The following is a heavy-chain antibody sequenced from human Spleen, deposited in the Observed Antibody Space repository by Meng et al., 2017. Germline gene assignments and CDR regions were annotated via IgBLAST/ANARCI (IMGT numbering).Heavy chain of an antibody. Sequence: GSLRLSCTVSGYSISSGYYWGWIRQPPGKGLEWVGSLYHSGSTHYNPSLKSRVTISVDTSKNQFSLKLNSVTAADTAVYYCAKATGDLWNAFDVWGQGTMVTVSS. CDR1: GYSISSGYY. V-gene: IGHV4-38-2*02. D-gene: IGHD3-16*01. J-gene: IGHJ3*01. CDR3: AKATGDLWNAFDV. CDR2: LYHSGST.